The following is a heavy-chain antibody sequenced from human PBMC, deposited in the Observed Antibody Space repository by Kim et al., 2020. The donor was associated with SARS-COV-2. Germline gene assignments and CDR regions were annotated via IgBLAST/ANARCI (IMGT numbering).Heavy chain of an antibody. D-gene: IGHD3-10*01. Sequence: SETLSLTCAISGDSVSSNSAAWNWIRQSPSRGLEWLGRTYYRSKWYNDYAVSVKSRITINPDTSKNQFSLQLNSVTPEDTAVYYCAREVLLWFGEHTKKHNYYYYYGMDVWGQGTTVTVSS. J-gene: IGHJ6*02. CDR1: GDSVSSNSAA. CDR2: TYYRSKWYN. V-gene: IGHV6-1*01. CDR3: AREVLLWFGEHTKKHNYYYYYGMDV.